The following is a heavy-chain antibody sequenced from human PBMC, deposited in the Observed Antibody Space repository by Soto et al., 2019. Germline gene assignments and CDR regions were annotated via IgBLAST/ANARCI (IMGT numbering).Heavy chain of an antibody. D-gene: IGHD3-16*01. Sequence: QVQLQESGPGLVKPSETLSLTCSVSGGSISGYYWSWIRQPPGKGLEWIGYIYYSGSTNYNPSLRRRVTISVDTSKNQLSLKLSSVTAAATAVYYCARVLGVGRDWFAPWGQGTLVTVSS. J-gene: IGHJ5*02. CDR1: GGSISGYY. V-gene: IGHV4-59*01. CDR2: IYYSGST. CDR3: ARVLGVGRDWFAP.